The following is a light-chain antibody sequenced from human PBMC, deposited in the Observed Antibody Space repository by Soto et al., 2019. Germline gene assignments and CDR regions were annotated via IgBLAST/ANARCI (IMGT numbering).Light chain of an antibody. Sequence: EIVLTQSPGTLSLSPGERATLSCRASQSVSSSYLAWYQQNRGQAPRLLTYGASSRAPGMPDRFGGSGSGTDFTLTSSRLEPEDFAVYYCQQYGSSRWTFGQGTKVEIK. CDR1: QSVSSSY. J-gene: IGKJ1*01. CDR2: GAS. CDR3: QQYGSSRWT. V-gene: IGKV3-20*01.